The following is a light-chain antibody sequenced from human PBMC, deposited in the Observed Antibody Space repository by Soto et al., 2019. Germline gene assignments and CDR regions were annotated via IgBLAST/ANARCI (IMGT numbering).Light chain of an antibody. J-gene: IGKJ3*01. CDR3: HQYDNLSKT. V-gene: IGKV1-33*01. Sequence: IQMTQSPSSLSASVGDRVTLTCQASHDIRDHLNWYQQKPGKPPKLLIYDASNLQTGVPSRFSGSGSGTDFTFTSSSLQPEDIATYFCHQYDNLSKTFGDGTKVVI. CDR1: HDIRDH. CDR2: DAS.